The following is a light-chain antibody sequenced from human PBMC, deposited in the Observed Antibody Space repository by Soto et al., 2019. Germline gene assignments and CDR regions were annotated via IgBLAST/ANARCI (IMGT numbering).Light chain of an antibody. V-gene: IGKV3-20*01. J-gene: IGKJ1*01. CDR2: DAS. Sequence: ESVLTQSPATLSLSPGERATLSCRASPSVSNSLAWYQHKPGQAPRLLIYDASNRATGVPTRFSGSGSGTDFTLTISRLEPEDFAVYYCQQYGSSLWTFGQGTKVDIK. CDR1: PSVSNS. CDR3: QQYGSSLWT.